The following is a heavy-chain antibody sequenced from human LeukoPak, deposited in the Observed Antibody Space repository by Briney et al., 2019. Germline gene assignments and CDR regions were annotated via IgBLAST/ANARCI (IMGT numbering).Heavy chain of an antibody. Sequence: PGRSLRLSCAASGFTFDDYAMHWVRQAPGKGLEWVSGISWNSGSIGYADCVKGRFTISRDNAKNSLYLQMNSLRAEDTALYYCAKDGVAQLERRWFYYYYYMDVWGKGTTVTVSS. CDR2: ISWNSGSI. V-gene: IGHV3-9*01. J-gene: IGHJ6*03. D-gene: IGHD1-1*01. CDR3: AKDGVAQLERRWFYYYYYMDV. CDR1: GFTFDDYA.